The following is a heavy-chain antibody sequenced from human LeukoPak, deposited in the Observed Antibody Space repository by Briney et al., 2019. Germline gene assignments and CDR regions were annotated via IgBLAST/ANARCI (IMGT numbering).Heavy chain of an antibody. Sequence: PGGSLRLSCAASGFTFSSYSMNWVRQAPGKGLEWVSYISSSSSTIYYADSVKGRFTISRDNAKNSLYLQMNSLRAEDTAVYHCARDLIVGATINYYFDYWGQGTLVTVSS. D-gene: IGHD1-26*01. CDR1: GFTFSSYS. V-gene: IGHV3-48*01. CDR3: ARDLIVGATINYYFDY. CDR2: ISSSSSTI. J-gene: IGHJ4*02.